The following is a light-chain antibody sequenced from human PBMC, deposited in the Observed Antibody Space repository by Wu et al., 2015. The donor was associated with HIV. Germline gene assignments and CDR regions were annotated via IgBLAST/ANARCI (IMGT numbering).Light chain of an antibody. CDR3: QHYNNLLLT. CDR2: DAS. J-gene: IGKJ4*01. CDR1: QDISNY. Sequence: DIQMTQSPSSLSASVGDSVTITCQASQDISNYLNWYQQKPGKAPKLLIYDASNLETGVPSRFSGSGSGTDFTFTISSLQPEDVAAYYCQHYNNLLLTFGGGTKVAVK. V-gene: IGKV1-33*01.